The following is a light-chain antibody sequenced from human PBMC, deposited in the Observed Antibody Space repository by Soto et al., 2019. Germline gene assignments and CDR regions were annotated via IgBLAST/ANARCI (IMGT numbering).Light chain of an antibody. J-gene: IGKJ1*01. CDR2: DAS. CDR1: LSVSRN. CDR3: LLDFRYFWA. Sequence: EIVMTQSPATLSVSPGERATLSCRASLSVSRNLAWYQQKPGQAPRLLIFDASTRATGIPARFSGSGSGTDFTLTISSLQPEDFATYYCLLDFRYFWAFGQGTKVDIK. V-gene: IGKV3-15*01.